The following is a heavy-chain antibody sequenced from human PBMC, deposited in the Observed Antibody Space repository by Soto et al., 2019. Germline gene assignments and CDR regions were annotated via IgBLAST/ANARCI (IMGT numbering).Heavy chain of an antibody. D-gene: IGHD6-6*01. CDR1: GGSISSGGYY. J-gene: IGHJ4*02. V-gene: IGHV4-31*03. CDR2: IYYSGST. CDR3: ARDPVGSSSY. Sequence: SETLSLTCTVSGGSISSGGYYWSWIRQHPGKGLEWIGYIYYSGSTYYNPSLKSRVTISVDTSKNQFSLKLSSVTAADTAVYYCARDPVGSSSYWGQGTLVTVSS.